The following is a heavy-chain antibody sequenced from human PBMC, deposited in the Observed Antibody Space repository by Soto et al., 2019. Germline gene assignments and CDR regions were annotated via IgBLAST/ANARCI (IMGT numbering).Heavy chain of an antibody. CDR1: GFTFSSYS. D-gene: IGHD1-26*01. CDR3: ARDPSDLWEPDQYFPH. Sequence: PVGSLRLSCAASGFTFSSYSMNWVRQAPGKGLEWVSSISSSSRHIYYADSVKGRFTISRDNAKNSLYLQMNSLRAEDTAMYFCARDPSDLWEPDQYFPHWGQGTLVTVSS. V-gene: IGHV3-21*01. J-gene: IGHJ1*01. CDR2: ISSSSRHI.